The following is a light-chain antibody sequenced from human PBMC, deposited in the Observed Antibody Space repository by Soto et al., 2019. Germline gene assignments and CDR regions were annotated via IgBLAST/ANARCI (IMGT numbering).Light chain of an antibody. CDR2: GIS. V-gene: IGKV3-15*01. CDR3: QQYSKWPIT. CDR1: QSVNSN. Sequence: EMVMTQSPAILSVSPGESATLSCRASQSVNSNYLAWYQQHPGQPPRLLIYGISTRATGIPARFSGGESGTEFSLTISSLQSEDFAVYYCQQYSKWPITFGQGTRLEIK. J-gene: IGKJ5*01.